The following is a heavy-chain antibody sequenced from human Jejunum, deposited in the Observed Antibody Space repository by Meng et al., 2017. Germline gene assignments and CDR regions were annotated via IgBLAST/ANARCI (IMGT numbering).Heavy chain of an antibody. V-gene: IGHV4-39*07. CDR1: GGTTTGYNAV. CDR3: ARYSRIFGWLDS. CDR2: TDYSRNTT. J-gene: IGHJ5*01. D-gene: IGHD3-3*02. Sequence: QLQFKDSGPGLGEPAEPLPLTCTFSGGTTTGYNAVWGWIRQPPGKGLEWIGTTDYSRNTTYYHPSLRSRVTITLETSKNEISLQVTTVTAAEKAIYYCARYSRIFGWLDSWGQGTLVTVSS.